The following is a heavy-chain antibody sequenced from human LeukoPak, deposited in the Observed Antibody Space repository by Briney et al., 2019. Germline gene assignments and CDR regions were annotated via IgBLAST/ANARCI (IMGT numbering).Heavy chain of an antibody. V-gene: IGHV3-9*01. CDR3: AKDSRSSTCCYQD. CDR1: GFTFDDYA. CDR2: ISWNSGSI. D-gene: IGHD2-2*01. Sequence: PGGSLRLSCAASGFTFDDYAMHWVRQAPGKGLEWVSGISWNSGSIGYADSVKGRFTISRDNAKYSLYLQMNSLTTEDTALYYCAKDSRSSTCCYQDWGQGTLVTVSS. J-gene: IGHJ4*02.